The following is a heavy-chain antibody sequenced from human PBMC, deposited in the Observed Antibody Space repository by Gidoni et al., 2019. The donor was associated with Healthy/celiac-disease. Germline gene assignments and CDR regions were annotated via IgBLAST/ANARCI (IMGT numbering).Heavy chain of an antibody. CDR3: ARGVGYSSSWYDGFDY. Sequence: QVRLQQWGAGLLKPSETLSLTCAVYGGSFSGYYWSWIRQPPGKGLEWIGEINDSGSTTQNPSLKSRVTISVDTSKSQFSLKLSSVTAADTALYYCARGVGYSSSWYDGFDYWGQGTLVTVSS. V-gene: IGHV4-34*02. D-gene: IGHD6-13*01. J-gene: IGHJ4*02. CDR2: INDSGST. CDR1: GGSFSGYY.